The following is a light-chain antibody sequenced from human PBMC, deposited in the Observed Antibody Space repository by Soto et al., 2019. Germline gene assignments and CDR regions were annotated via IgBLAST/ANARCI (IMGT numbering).Light chain of an antibody. J-gene: IGLJ1*01. CDR3: VSYTTSASYV. CDR1: SSNIGAGYN. CDR2: GND. Sequence: QSVLTQPPSVSGAPGQRVTISCAGSSSNIGAGYNVHWYQHLPGRAPKLLIFGNDNRPSGVPDRFSASKSGSSASLAITGLQAEDEADYYCVSYTTSASYVFGTGTKVTVL. V-gene: IGLV1-40*01.